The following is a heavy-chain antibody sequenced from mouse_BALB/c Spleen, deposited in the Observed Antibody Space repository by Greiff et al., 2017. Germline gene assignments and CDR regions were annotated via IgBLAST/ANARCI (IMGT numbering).Heavy chain of an antibody. CDR1: GFTFSSFG. V-gene: IGHV5-17*02. Sequence: EVQGVESGGGLVQPGGSRKLSCAASGFTFSSFGMHWVRQAPEKGLEWVAYISSGSSTIYYADTVKGRFTISRDNPKNTLFLQMTSLRSEDTAMYYCARGLREGAMDYWGQGTSVTVSS. D-gene: IGHD2-4*01. CDR3: ARGLREGAMDY. J-gene: IGHJ4*01. CDR2: ISSGSSTI.